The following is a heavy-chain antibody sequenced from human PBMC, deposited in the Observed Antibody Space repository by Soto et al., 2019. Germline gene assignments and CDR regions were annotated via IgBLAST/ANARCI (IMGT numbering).Heavy chain of an antibody. Sequence: EVQLVESGGGLVQPGGSLRLACAASGFTFSSYRMSWVRQAPGKGLEWVANINQDGSEKDYVDSVKGRFTISRDNAKNSLYMQMNSLRVEDTAVYYCARGYNDFWDHYNAFDMWGQGTTVTVSS. CDR2: INQDGSEK. CDR1: GFTFSSYR. D-gene: IGHD3-3*01. V-gene: IGHV3-7*05. CDR3: ARGYNDFWDHYNAFDM. J-gene: IGHJ3*02.